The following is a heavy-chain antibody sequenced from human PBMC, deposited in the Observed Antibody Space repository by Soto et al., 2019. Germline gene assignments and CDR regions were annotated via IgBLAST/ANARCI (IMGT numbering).Heavy chain of an antibody. CDR3: ARDRGVAPPVAGNTHYYYYMDV. D-gene: IGHD6-19*01. J-gene: IGHJ6*03. CDR2: ISGYNGNT. CDR1: GYTFTNSG. V-gene: IGHV1-18*01. Sequence: ASVKVSCKASGYTFTNSGISWVRQAPGQGLEWMGWISGYNGNTNYAQKFQGRVTMTTDTSTSTGYMDLRSLRSDDTAVYYCARDRGVAPPVAGNTHYYYYMDVWGKGTTVTVSS.